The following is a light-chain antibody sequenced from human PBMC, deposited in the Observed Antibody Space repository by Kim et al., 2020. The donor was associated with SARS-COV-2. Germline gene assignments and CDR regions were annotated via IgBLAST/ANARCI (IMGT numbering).Light chain of an antibody. J-gene: IGLJ3*02. V-gene: IGLV2-18*02. CDR2: EVS. CDR1: SGSVGSYNR. Sequence: GQSVTISGTGTSGSVGSYNRVSWYQQPPGAAPKLIIYEVSNRPSGVPDRFSGSKSDNTASLTISGLQAEDEADYYCSSYASSTNWVFGGGTQLTVL. CDR3: SSYASSTNWV.